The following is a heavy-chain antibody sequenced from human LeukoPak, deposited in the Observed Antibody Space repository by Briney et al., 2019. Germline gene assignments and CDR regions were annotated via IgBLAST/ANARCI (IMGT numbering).Heavy chain of an antibody. CDR2: AYDSGIS. V-gene: IGHV4-59*02. CDR3: ARRAGTGTPVYFDY. J-gene: IGHJ4*02. Sequence: SETLSLTCTVSGGSVSNNHWSWIRQSTEKGLEWIGYAYDSGISNHNPSLESRVTLPVDKSNNQFSLRLTSVTAADTAVYCCARRAGTGTPVYFDYWGQGVLVTVSS. D-gene: IGHD6-19*01. CDR1: GGSVSNNH.